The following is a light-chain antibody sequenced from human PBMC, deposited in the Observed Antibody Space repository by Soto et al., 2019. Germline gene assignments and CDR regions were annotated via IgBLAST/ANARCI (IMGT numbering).Light chain of an antibody. V-gene: IGLV2-14*01. J-gene: IGLJ2*01. CDR3: SSYTSSSTPVV. Sequence: QSVLTQPASVSGSPGQSITISCTGTSSDVGGYNFVSWYRQHPGKAPKVMIYDVSNRPSGVSNRFSGPKSGNTASLTISGLQAEDEADYYCSSYTSSSTPVVFGGGTKLTVL. CDR2: DVS. CDR1: SSDVGGYNF.